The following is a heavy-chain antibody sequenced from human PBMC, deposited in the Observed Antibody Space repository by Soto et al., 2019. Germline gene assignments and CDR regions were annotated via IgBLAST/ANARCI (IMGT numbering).Heavy chain of an antibody. V-gene: IGHV4-39*01. D-gene: IGHD6-13*01. CDR1: GGAINSTVYY. CDR2: SNYGGPT. CDR3: ARHGAYSTSVYYYYGMDV. J-gene: IGHJ6*02. Sequence: KPSETLSLTCTVSGGAINSTVYYWGWIRQPPGKGLEWIGSSNYGGPTYYSPSLQSRVTISLDTAKNHFSLNLRYVTAADTAVYYCARHGAYSTSVYYYYGMDVWGQGTTVTVS.